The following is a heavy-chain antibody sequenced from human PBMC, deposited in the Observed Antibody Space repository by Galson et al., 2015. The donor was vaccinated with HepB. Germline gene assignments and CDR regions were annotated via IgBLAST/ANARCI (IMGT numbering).Heavy chain of an antibody. CDR3: AKDSGSSSWYVNYYYGMDV. D-gene: IGHD6-13*01. CDR1: GFTFSSYA. Sequence: SVRVSCAASGFTFSSYAMRWVRQAPGQGLEWVSGISWYSGSTGYADYVKGRLTISRDNAKSSLYLQMNSLRAEDTALYYCAKDSGSSSWYVNYYYGMDVWGQGTTVTVSS. J-gene: IGHJ6*02. CDR2: ISWYSGST. V-gene: IGHV3-9*01.